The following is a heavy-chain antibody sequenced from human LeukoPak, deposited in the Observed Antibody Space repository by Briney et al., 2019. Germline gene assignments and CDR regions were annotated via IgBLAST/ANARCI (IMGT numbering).Heavy chain of an antibody. D-gene: IGHD1-26*01. J-gene: IGHJ4*02. CDR1: GFTFSSYA. CDR3: AKKGAVSGSYYFDY. Sequence: GGSLRLSCAASGFTFSSYAMSWVRQAPGKGLEWVSAISGSGGSTYYADSVKGRVTISRDNSKNTLYLQMNSLRAEDTAVYYCAKKGAVSGSYYFDYWGQGTLVTVSS. V-gene: IGHV3-23*01. CDR2: ISGSGGST.